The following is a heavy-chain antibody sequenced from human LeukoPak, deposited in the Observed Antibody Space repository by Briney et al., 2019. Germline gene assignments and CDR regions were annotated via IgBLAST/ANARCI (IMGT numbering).Heavy chain of an antibody. V-gene: IGHV3-30-3*01. CDR3: ARTTTPRYYGSGSYALGY. D-gene: IGHD3-10*01. Sequence: PGGSLRLSCAASGFTFSTYAMHWVRQGPGKGLEWVAVISYDGSNKYYADSVKGRFTISRDNSKNTLYLQMSSLSAEDTAVYYCARTTTPRYYGSGSYALGYWGQGTLVTVPS. J-gene: IGHJ4*02. CDR1: GFTFSTYA. CDR2: ISYDGSNK.